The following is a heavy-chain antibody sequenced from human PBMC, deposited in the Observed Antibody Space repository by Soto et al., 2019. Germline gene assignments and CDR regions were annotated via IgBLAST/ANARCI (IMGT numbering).Heavy chain of an antibody. CDR3: ARDLHDYFPIYYYYGMDV. V-gene: IGHV3-33*01. J-gene: IGHJ6*02. Sequence: QVQLVESGGGVVQPGRSLRLSCAASGFTFSSYGMHWVRQAPGKGLEWVAVIWYDGSNKYYADSVKGRFTISRDNSKNTLYLQMNSLRAEDTAVYYCARDLHDYFPIYYYYGMDVWGQGTTVTVSS. CDR2: IWYDGSNK. CDR1: GFTFSSYG. D-gene: IGHD4-17*01.